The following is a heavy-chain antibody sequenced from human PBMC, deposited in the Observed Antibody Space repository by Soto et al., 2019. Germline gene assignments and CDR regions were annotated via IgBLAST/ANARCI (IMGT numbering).Heavy chain of an antibody. CDR1: GFTFSNYW. J-gene: IGHJ3*02. D-gene: IGHD2-8*02. CDR2: IKQDGSEK. Sequence: GGSLRLSCAASGFTFSNYWMNWVRQAPGKGLEWVANIKQDGSEKYYVDSVKGRFTISRDNAKNSLYLQMNSLRAEDTAVYYCAKATATGGGAFDISGQGTMVTVSS. V-gene: IGHV3-7*03. CDR3: AKATATGGGAFDI.